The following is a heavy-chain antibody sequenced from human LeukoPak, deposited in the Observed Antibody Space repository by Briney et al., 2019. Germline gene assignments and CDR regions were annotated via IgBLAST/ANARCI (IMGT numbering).Heavy chain of an antibody. J-gene: IGHJ4*02. CDR1: GFTFSSYA. D-gene: IGHD1-26*01. CDR3: AKDASYSGTYIANFDY. Sequence: PGGSLRLSCAASGFTFSSYAMSWVRQAPGEGLEWVSSITGGGYSTYYADSVKGRFTISRDNSGNTLFLHMDSLRAEDTAVYYCAKDASYSGTYIANFDYWGQGTLATVSS. V-gene: IGHV3-23*01. CDR2: ITGGGYST.